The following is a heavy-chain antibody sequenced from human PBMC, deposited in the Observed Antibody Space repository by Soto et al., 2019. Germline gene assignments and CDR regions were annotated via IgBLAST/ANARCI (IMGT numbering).Heavy chain of an antibody. CDR3: ARSYGPGAVIVVVIRPVGVDG. J-gene: IGHJ4*02. CDR2: INSDGSST. V-gene: IGHV3-74*01. CDR1: GFTFSSYW. Sequence: EVQLVESGGGLVTPGGSLRLSCAASGFTFSSYWMHWVRQAPGKGLVWVSRINSDGSSTSYADPVKGRFTISRDNAKNTLYLQMKSLRAQDTDVYYCARSYGPGAVIVVVIRPVGVDGWGQGTLVTVSS. D-gene: IGHD3-3*01.